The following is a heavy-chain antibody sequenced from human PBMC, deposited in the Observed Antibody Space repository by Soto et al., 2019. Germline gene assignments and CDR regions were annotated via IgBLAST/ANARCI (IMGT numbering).Heavy chain of an antibody. V-gene: IGHV4-31*03. Sequence: QVHLQESGPGLVKPSQTLSLTCTVSGGSLSGGGYYWGWIRQHPGRGLEWIGYMYYTGKTYYSPAHESRVTISVDTSKDQFSLKLSSVTAADTAVYYCARDLYSHGQGFIAWGQGILVTVSS. CDR3: ARDLYSHGQGFIA. D-gene: IGHD3-16*01. CDR1: GGSLSGGGYY. CDR2: MYYTGKT. J-gene: IGHJ5*02.